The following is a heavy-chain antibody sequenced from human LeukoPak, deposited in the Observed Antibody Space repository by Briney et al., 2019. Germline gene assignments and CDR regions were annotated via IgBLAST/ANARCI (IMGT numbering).Heavy chain of an antibody. CDR3: ASLGLPPYYYMDV. CDR1: GGTFSSYA. CDR2: IIPIFGTA. J-gene: IGHJ6*03. V-gene: IGHV1-69*05. Sequence: SVKVSCKASGGTFSSYAISWVRQAPGQGLEWMGRIIPIFGTANYAQKFQGRVTITTDESTCTAYMELSSLRSEDTAVYYCASLGLPPYYYMDVWGKGTTVTVSS.